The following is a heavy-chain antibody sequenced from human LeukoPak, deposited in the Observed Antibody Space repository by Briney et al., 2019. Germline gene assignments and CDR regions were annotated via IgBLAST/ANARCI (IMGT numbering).Heavy chain of an antibody. V-gene: IGHV1-2*02. J-gene: IGHJ4*02. CDR1: GYTFTGYY. D-gene: IGHD3-9*01. Sequence: AASVKVSCKASGYTFTGYYMHWVRQAPGQGLEWMGWINPNSGGTNYAQKFQGRVTMTRDTSFSTAYLQWSSLKASDTAMYYCARHETGPYFDYWGQGTLVTVSS. CDR3: ARHETGPYFDY. CDR2: INPNSGGT.